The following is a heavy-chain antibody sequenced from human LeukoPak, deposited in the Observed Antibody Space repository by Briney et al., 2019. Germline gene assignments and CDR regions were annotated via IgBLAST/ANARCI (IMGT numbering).Heavy chain of an antibody. D-gene: IGHD3-10*01. Sequence: GASVKVSCKASGYTFTGYYMHWVRQAPGQGLEWMGWINPNSGGTNYAQKFQGRVTMTRDTSINTAYMELSRLRSDDTAVYYCARPFDMVRGVTDDYWGQGTLVTVSS. V-gene: IGHV1-2*02. CDR3: ARPFDMVRGVTDDY. CDR1: GYTFTGYY. J-gene: IGHJ4*02. CDR2: INPNSGGT.